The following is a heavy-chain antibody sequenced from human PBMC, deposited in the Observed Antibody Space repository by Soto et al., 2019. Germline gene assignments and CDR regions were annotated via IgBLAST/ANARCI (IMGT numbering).Heavy chain of an antibody. J-gene: IGHJ6*02. Sequence: SVKVSCKASGGTFSSYAISWVRQAPGQGLEWMGGIIPIFGTANYAQKFQGRVTITADKSTSTAYMEPSSLRSEDTAVYYCARGFGELFGYYYYGMDVWGQGTTVTVSS. CDR1: GGTFSSYA. V-gene: IGHV1-69*06. CDR3: ARGFGELFGYYYYGMDV. CDR2: IIPIFGTA. D-gene: IGHD3-10*01.